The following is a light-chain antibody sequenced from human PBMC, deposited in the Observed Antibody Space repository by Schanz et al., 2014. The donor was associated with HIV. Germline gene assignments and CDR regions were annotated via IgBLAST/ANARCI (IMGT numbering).Light chain of an antibody. CDR1: QSVSNN. CDR2: GAG. V-gene: IGKV3-20*01. Sequence: EIVLTQSPATLSLSPGERATLSCRASQSVSNNLAWYRQKPGQAPRFLIYGAGSRATGTPDRFTGSGSGTDFTLTISRLEPEDFAVYYCQHCVSSAFGGGTKVEIK. CDR3: QHCVSSA. J-gene: IGKJ4*01.